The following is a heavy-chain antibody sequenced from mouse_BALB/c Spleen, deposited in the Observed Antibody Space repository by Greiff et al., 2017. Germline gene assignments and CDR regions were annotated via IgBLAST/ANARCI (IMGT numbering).Heavy chain of an antibody. CDR3: ARAYYGYEDYAMDY. J-gene: IGHJ4*01. D-gene: IGHD1-2*01. CDR1: GYSITSGYY. CDR2: ISYDGSN. V-gene: IGHV3-6*02. Sequence: EVQLQESGPGLVKPSQSLSLTCSVTGYSITSGYYWNWIRQFPGNKLEWMGYISYDGSNNYNPSLKNRISITRDTSKNQFFLKLNSVTTEDTATYYCARAYYGYEDYAMDYWGQGTSVTVSS.